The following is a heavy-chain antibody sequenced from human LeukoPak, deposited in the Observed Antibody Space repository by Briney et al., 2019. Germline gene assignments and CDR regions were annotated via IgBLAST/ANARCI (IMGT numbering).Heavy chain of an antibody. CDR3: ARAGYSSSLYPY. J-gene: IGHJ4*02. Sequence: GGSLRLSCAASGFTFSSYWMSWVRQAPGKGLEWVSVIYSGGSTYYADSVKGRFTISRDNSKNTLYLQMNSLRAEDTAVYYCARAGYSSSLYPYWGQGTLVTVSS. CDR1: GFTFSSYW. V-gene: IGHV3-53*01. CDR2: IYSGGST. D-gene: IGHD6-6*01.